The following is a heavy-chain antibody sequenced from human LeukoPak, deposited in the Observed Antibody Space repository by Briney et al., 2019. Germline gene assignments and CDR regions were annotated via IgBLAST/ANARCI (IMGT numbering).Heavy chain of an antibody. CDR1: GFTFSSYS. D-gene: IGHD2-2*03. J-gene: IGHJ6*03. Sequence: GGSLRLSCAASGFTFSSYSMNWVRQAPGKGLEWVSSISSSSSYIYYADSVKGRFTISRDNAKNSLYLQMNSLRAEYTAVYYCARTRGYCSSTSCSYYYYYYMDVWGKGTTVTVSS. CDR3: ARTRGYCSSTSCSYYYYYYMDV. V-gene: IGHV3-21*01. CDR2: ISSSSSYI.